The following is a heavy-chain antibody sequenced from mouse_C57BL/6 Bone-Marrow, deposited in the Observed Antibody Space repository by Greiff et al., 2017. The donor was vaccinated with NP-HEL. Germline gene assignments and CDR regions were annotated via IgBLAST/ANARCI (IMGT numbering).Heavy chain of an antibody. CDR1: GYTFTSYG. CDR2: IYPRSGNT. J-gene: IGHJ1*03. Sequence: VKLQESGAELARPGASVKLSCKASGYTFTSYGISWVKQRTGQGLEWIGEIYPRSGNTYYNEKFKGKATLTADKSSSTAYMELRSLTSEDSAVYFCAREDSSYGSSYWYFDVWGTGTTVTVSS. CDR3: AREDSSYGSSYWYFDV. D-gene: IGHD1-1*01. V-gene: IGHV1-81*01.